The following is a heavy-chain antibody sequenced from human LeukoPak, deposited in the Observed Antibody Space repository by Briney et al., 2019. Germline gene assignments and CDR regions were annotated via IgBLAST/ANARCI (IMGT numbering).Heavy chain of an antibody. CDR3: ARGYCSSASCHYYYYYYMDV. D-gene: IGHD2-2*01. V-gene: IGHV4-39*01. J-gene: IGHJ6*03. Sequence: PSETLSLTCTVSGGSISSSSYYWGWIRQPPGKGLEWIGSIYYSGSTYYNPSLKSRVTISVDTSKNQFSLKLSSVTAAGTAVYYCARGYCSSASCHYYYYYYMDVWGKGTTVTVSS. CDR2: IYYSGST. CDR1: GGSISSSSYY.